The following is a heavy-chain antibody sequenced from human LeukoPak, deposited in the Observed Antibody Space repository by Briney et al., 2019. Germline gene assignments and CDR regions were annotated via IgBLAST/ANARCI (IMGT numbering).Heavy chain of an antibody. D-gene: IGHD4-17*01. V-gene: IGHV1-2*02. CDR2: INPNSGGT. CDR1: GYTFTGYY. J-gene: IGHJ4*02. CDR3: RTDRYGDYGDYIDY. Sequence: ASVKVSCKASGYTFTGYYMHWVRQATGQGLAWMGWINPNSGGTNYAQKFQGRVTMTRDTSISTAYMELSRLRSDDTAVYYCRTDRYGDYGDYIDYWGQGTLVTVSS.